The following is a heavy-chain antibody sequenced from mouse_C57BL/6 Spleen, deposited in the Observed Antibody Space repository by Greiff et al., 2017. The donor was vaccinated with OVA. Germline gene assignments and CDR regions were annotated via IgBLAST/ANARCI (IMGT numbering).Heavy chain of an antibody. D-gene: IGHD1-1*01. V-gene: IGHV14-4*01. J-gene: IGHJ2*01. CDR2: IDPENGDT. CDR1: GFNIKDDY. Sequence: EVQLQESGAELVRPGASVKLSCTASGFNIKDDYMHWVKQRPEQGLEWIGWIDPENGDTEYASKFQGKATITADTSSNTAYLQLSSLTSEDTAVYYCTTPPYYGSSYYFDDWGQGTTLTVSS. CDR3: TTPPYYGSSYYFDD.